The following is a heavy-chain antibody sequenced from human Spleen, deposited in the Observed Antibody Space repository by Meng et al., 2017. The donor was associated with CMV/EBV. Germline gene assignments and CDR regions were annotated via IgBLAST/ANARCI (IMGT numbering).Heavy chain of an antibody. CDR2: TSGATSDI. CDR3: TRSGSFFDY. J-gene: IGHJ4*02. D-gene: IGHD6-25*01. Sequence: GESLKISCETSGFAFSTYAMNWVSQAPGKGLEWVASTSGATSDIYYTDSVKGRFTISRDNAKKSLFLHMDSLRGEDTAVYYCTRSGSFFDYWGQGALVTVSS. V-gene: IGHV3-21*01. CDR1: GFAFSTYA.